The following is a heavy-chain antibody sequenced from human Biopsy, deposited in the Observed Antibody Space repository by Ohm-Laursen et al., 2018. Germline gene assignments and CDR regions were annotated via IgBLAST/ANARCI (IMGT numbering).Heavy chain of an antibody. D-gene: IGHD4/OR15-4a*01. V-gene: IGHV3-23*01. J-gene: IGHJ4*02. Sequence: SLRLSCAASGFAFNLYEMNWVRQAPGKGLEWVSTISGSDHSRSYADSVKGRFTISRDNSKSTLFLQMNSLRAEDTAVYFCARDLDHYDANADSGDYDYWGQGTLVSVSS. CDR2: ISGSDHSR. CDR3: ARDLDHYDANADSGDYDY. CDR1: GFAFNLYE.